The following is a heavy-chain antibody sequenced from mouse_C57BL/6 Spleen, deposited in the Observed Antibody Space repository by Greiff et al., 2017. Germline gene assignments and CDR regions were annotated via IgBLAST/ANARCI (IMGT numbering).Heavy chain of an antibody. V-gene: IGHV5-15*01. Sequence: EVQLVESGGGLVQPGGSLKLSCAASGFTFSDYGMAWVRQAPRKGPEWVAFISNLAYSIYYADTVTGRFTISRENANNTLYLEMSSLRSEDTAMYYCARQRDAMDYWGQGTSVTVSS. J-gene: IGHJ4*01. CDR3: ARQRDAMDY. CDR1: GFTFSDYG. CDR2: ISNLAYSI.